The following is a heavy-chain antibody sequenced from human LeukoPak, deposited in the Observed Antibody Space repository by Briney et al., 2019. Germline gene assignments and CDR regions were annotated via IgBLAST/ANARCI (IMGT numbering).Heavy chain of an antibody. V-gene: IGHV1-3*01. D-gene: IGHD3-9*01. CDR3: ARGRSRGRSFDWLDALDV. CDR2: IDAARGDT. CDR1: GYTFTSYD. Sequence: GASVKVSCKASGYTFTSYDINWVRQAPGRGPEWLGWIDAARGDTKYSQKFQDRVTITRDTSASITYLDLASLTSGDTAVYFCARGRSRGRSFDWLDALDVWGQGTMVIVS. J-gene: IGHJ3*01.